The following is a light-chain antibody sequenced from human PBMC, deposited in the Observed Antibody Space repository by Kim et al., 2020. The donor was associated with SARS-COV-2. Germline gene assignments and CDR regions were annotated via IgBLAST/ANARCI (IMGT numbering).Light chain of an antibody. V-gene: IGKV1-39*01. Sequence: ASVGDRVTITCRASQSISSYLYWYQQKPGKAPKLLIYAASSLQSGVPSRFSGSGSGTDFTLTISSLQPEDFATYYCQQSYSTPYTFGQGTKLEI. CDR1: QSISSY. CDR2: AAS. CDR3: QQSYSTPYT. J-gene: IGKJ2*01.